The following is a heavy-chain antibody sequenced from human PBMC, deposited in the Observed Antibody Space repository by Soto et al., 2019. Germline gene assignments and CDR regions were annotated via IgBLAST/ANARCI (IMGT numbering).Heavy chain of an antibody. CDR3: ARVAAAYYYYGMDV. D-gene: IGHD6-13*01. V-gene: IGHV1-46*03. J-gene: IGHJ6*02. CDR2: INPSGGST. Sequence: ASVKVSCKASGYTFTSYYMHWVRQSPGQGLEWMGIINPSGGSTSYAQKLQGRVTMTRDTSTSTVYMELSRLRYEDTAVYFCARVAAAYYYYGMDVWGQGTTVTVSS. CDR1: GYTFTSYY.